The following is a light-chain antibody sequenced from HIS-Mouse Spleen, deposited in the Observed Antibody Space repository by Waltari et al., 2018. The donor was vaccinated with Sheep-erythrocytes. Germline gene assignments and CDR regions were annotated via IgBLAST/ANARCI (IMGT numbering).Light chain of an antibody. Sequence: DIQMTQSPSSLSASVGDRVTITCQASQDTTNYLNWYQQKPGKAPELLIYDASNLETGVPSRFSGSGSATDFTFTTSSLQPEDIATYYCQQYDNLLTFGGGTKVEIK. CDR1: QDTTNY. CDR2: DAS. V-gene: IGKV1-33*01. J-gene: IGKJ4*01. CDR3: QQYDNLLT.